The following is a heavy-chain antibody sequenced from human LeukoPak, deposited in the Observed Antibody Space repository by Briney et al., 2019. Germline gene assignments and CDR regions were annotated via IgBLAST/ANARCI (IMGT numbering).Heavy chain of an antibody. CDR2: IYTGNT. Sequence: GSLRLSCAASGFTFSSYAMSWVRQAPGKGLEWIATIYTGNTYYNPSLKSRVTISVDTSKNEFSLRLTSVTAADRAVYYCAGRSPYNNIVDSWGQGALVTVSS. CDR3: AGRSPYNNIVDS. D-gene: IGHD1-14*01. V-gene: IGHV4-39*01. CDR1: GFTFSSYA. J-gene: IGHJ4*02.